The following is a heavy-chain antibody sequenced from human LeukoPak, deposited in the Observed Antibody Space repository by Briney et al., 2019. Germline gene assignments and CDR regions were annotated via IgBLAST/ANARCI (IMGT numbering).Heavy chain of an antibody. CDR1: GDSINSLDL. CDR2: MYLSGTT. D-gene: IGHD3-22*01. V-gene: IGHV4-4*02. CDR3: AGLVGRYSSGLYYYYFDY. J-gene: IGHJ4*02. Sequence: SKTLSLTCTVSGDSINSLDLWSWVRQPPGKGLEWIGEMYLSGTTHSNPSVKSRVTISIDKSKNQFFLNLSSVTAADTAVYYCAGLVGRYSSGLYYYYFDYWGQGTLVTVSS.